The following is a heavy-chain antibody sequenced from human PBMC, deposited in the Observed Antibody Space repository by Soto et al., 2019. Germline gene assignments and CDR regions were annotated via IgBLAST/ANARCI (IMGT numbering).Heavy chain of an antibody. V-gene: IGHV1-2*02. CDR2: INPNSGGT. Sequence: SVKVSCKASGYTFTGYYMHWVRQAPGQGLEWMGWINPNSGGTNYAQKFQGRVTMTRDTSISTAYMELSRLRSDDTAVYYCASVTDFWSGYFGYYYGMDVWGQGTTVTVS. D-gene: IGHD3-3*01. J-gene: IGHJ6*02. CDR3: ASVTDFWSGYFGYYYGMDV. CDR1: GYTFTGYY.